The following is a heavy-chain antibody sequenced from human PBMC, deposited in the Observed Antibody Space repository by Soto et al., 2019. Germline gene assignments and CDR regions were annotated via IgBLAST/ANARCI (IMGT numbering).Heavy chain of an antibody. V-gene: IGHV3-23*01. Sequence: EVQLLESGGGLVQPGGSLRLSCAASGFSFSSYAMNWVRQAPGNGLEWVSASSGNGASTYYADSVKVRVTISSYNSKDTVYLQMSSLRAEDTAVYYWAKGPDYEFWSGKDWFDPWGQGTLVTVSS. CDR1: GFSFSSYA. CDR2: SSGNGAST. D-gene: IGHD3-3*01. CDR3: AKGPDYEFWSGKDWFDP. J-gene: IGHJ5*02.